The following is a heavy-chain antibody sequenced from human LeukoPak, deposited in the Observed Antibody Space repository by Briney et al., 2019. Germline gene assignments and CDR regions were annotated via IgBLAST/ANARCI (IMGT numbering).Heavy chain of an antibody. CDR3: ARALWNLLRDWFDP. CDR2: ISSSSSYI. J-gene: IGHJ5*02. CDR1: GGSLSSDD. Sequence: ETLSLTCSVSGGSLSSDDYYWGWIRQSPGKGLEWVSSISSSSSYIYYADSVKGRFTISRDNAKNSLYLQMNSLRAEDTAVYYCARALWNLLRDWFDPWGQGTLVTVSS. D-gene: IGHD1-1*01. V-gene: IGHV3-21*01.